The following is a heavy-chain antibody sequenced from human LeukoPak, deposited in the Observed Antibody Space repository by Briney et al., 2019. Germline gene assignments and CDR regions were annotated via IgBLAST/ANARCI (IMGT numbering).Heavy chain of an antibody. CDR3: AKPYSSGWYGWFDP. D-gene: IGHD6-19*01. V-gene: IGHV4-34*01. CDR2: INHSGST. Sequence: SETLSLTCAVYGGSFSGYYWSWIRQPPGKGLEWIGEINHSGSTNYNPSLKSRVTISVDTSKNQFSLKLSSVTAADTAVYYCAKPYSSGWYGWFDPWGQGTLVTVSS. J-gene: IGHJ5*02. CDR1: GGSFSGYY.